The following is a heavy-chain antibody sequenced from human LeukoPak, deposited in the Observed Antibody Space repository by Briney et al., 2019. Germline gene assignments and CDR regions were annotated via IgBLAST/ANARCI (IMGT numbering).Heavy chain of an antibody. CDR2: IYYSGST. Sequence: SETLSITCTVSGGSISSYYWSWIRQPPGKGLEWIGYIYYSGSTNYNPSLKSRVTISVDTSKNQFSLKLSSVTAADTAVYYCARVVRWDTAMVRWFDPWGQGTLVTVSS. V-gene: IGHV4-59*01. D-gene: IGHD5-18*01. J-gene: IGHJ5*02. CDR3: ARVVRWDTAMVRWFDP. CDR1: GGSISSYY.